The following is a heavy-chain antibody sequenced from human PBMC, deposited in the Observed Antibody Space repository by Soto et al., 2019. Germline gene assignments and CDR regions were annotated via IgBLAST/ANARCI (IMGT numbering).Heavy chain of an antibody. CDR1: GFTFSSYA. CDR2: ISGSGGGT. Sequence: LRLSCAASGFTFSSYAMSWVRQAPGKGLEWVSSISGSGGGTYYADSVKGRFTFTRDNSKNTLYLQMNSLRAEDTAVYYCAKFGMATTKRSPPYYIDYWGQGALVTVSS. V-gene: IGHV3-23*01. D-gene: IGHD1-1*01. J-gene: IGHJ4*02. CDR3: AKFGMATTKRSPPYYIDY.